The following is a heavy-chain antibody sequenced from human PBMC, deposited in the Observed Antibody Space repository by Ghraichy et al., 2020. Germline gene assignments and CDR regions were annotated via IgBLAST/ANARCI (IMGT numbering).Heavy chain of an antibody. Sequence: LSLTCAASGFTFSSYGMHWVRQAPGKGLEWVAVIWHDGSIQYYADSVKGRFTISRDNSKNTLYLQMNSLRADMAVYYCARVGYSSGWYRLDSWGQGTLVTVSS. CDR1: GFTFSSYG. D-gene: IGHD6-19*01. J-gene: IGHJ4*02. CDR3: ARVGYSSGWYRLDS. CDR2: IWHDGSIQ. V-gene: IGHV3-33*01.